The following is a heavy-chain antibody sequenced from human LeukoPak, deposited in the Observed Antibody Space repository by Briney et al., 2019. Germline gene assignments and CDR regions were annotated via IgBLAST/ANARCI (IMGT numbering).Heavy chain of an antibody. V-gene: IGHV3-30*18. Sequence: GRSLRLSCAASRFTFSSYGMHWVRQAPGKGLEWVAVISYDGSNKYYADSVKGRFTISRDNSKNTLYLQMNSLRAEDTAVYYCAKGDYYDSSGYYLLWDYWGQGTLVTVSS. D-gene: IGHD3-22*01. CDR3: AKGDYYDSSGYYLLWDY. J-gene: IGHJ4*02. CDR2: ISYDGSNK. CDR1: RFTFSSYG.